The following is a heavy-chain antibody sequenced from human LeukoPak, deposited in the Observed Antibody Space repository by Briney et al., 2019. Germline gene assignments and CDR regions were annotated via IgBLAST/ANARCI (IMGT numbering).Heavy chain of an antibody. CDR2: IYPGDSEI. V-gene: IGHV5-51*01. Sequence: GESLKISCKTSGYSFSNYWIVWVRQKPGKGLEWMGIIYPGDSEIRYSPSFQGQVTISADKSISTAYLQWSSLKASDTAMYYCARRVPPPYCSSTSCYYYGMDVWGQGTTVTVSS. D-gene: IGHD2-2*01. CDR1: GYSFSNYW. CDR3: ARRVPPPYCSSTSCYYYGMDV. J-gene: IGHJ6*02.